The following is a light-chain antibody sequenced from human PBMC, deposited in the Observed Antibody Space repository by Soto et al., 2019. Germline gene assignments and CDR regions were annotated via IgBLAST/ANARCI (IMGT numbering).Light chain of an antibody. CDR3: QQYGSLGT. CDR1: QSVSSSY. Sequence: EIVLTQSPGTLSLSPGERATLSCRASQSVSSSYLARYQQKPGQAPRLLIYGASSRATGIPDRFSGSGSGTDFTLTISRLEPEDFAVYYCQQYGSLGTFGQGTKVDIK. J-gene: IGKJ1*01. V-gene: IGKV3-20*01. CDR2: GAS.